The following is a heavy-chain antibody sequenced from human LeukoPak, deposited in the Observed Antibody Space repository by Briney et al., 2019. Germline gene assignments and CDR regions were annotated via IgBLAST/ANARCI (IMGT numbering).Heavy chain of an antibody. CDR1: GASIRGTY. V-gene: IGHV4-59*01. CDR3: ARRAVAGAPFDY. J-gene: IGHJ4*02. D-gene: IGHD6-19*01. CDR2: IYYSGST. Sequence: SETLSLTCPVPGASIRGTYWGWFRHPPGKGLGWIGYIYYSGSTNYNPSLKSRVTISVDTSKNQFSLKLSSVTAADTAVYYCARRAVAGAPFDYWGQGTLVTVSS.